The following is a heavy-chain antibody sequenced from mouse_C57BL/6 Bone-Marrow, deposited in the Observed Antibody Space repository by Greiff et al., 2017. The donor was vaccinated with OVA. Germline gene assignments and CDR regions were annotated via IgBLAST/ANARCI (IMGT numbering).Heavy chain of an antibody. CDR1: GFTFSDAW. V-gene: IGHV6-6*01. J-gene: IGHJ1*03. D-gene: IGHD1-1*01. CDR3: TRRDYYGSSWYFDV. CDR2: IRNKANNHAT. Sequence: EVKVEESGGGLVQPGGSMKLSCAASGFTFSDAWMDWVRQSPEKGLEWVAEIRNKANNHATYYAESVKGRFTISRDDSKSSVYLQMNSLRAEDTGIYYCTRRDYYGSSWYFDVWGTGTTVTVSS.